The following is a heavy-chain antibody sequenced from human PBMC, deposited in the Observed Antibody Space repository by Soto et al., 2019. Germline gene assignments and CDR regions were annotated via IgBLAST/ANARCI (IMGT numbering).Heavy chain of an antibody. Sequence: GGSLRLSCVASGLSFSSYSMNWVRQAPGKGLEWVSSISRTSNYIYEADSVKGRLTISRENGKNTLCLQMNNLRVEDTAVYYCAKSLAKPGSHDDWFDSWGQGTLVTVSS. J-gene: IGHJ5*01. CDR2: ISRTSNYI. V-gene: IGHV3-21*06. CDR3: AKSLAKPGSHDDWFDS. D-gene: IGHD6-6*01. CDR1: GLSFSSYS.